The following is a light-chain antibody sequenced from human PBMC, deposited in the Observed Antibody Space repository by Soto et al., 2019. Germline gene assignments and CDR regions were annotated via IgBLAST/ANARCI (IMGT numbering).Light chain of an antibody. Sequence: EIVLTQSPATLSLSPGERATLSCRASQSVSSYLAWYQQKPGQAPRLLIYDASNRATGIPARFSGSGSGTDFTLTISSLEPEDFAFYYCQLRGNWPPYTFGQGTKLEIK. CDR2: DAS. V-gene: IGKV3-11*01. J-gene: IGKJ2*01. CDR1: QSVSSY. CDR3: QLRGNWPPYT.